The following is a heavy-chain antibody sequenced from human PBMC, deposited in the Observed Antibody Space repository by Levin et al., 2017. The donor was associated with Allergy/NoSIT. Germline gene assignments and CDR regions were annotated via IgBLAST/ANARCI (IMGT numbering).Heavy chain of an antibody. D-gene: IGHD7-27*01. CDR2: INHSGST. V-gene: IGHV4-34*01. J-gene: IGHJ3*02. CDR3: SREVNWGHDAFDI. CDR1: GGSFSGYY. Sequence: SETLSLTCAVYGGSFSGYYWSWIRQPPGKGLEWIGEINHSGSTNYNPSLKSRVTISVDTSKNQFSLKLSSVTAADTAVYYCSREVNWGHDAFDIWGQGTMVTVSS.